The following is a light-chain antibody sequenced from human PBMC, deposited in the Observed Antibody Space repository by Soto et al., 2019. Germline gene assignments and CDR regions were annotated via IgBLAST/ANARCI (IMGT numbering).Light chain of an antibody. CDR1: QSVSGW. Sequence: IRMTLSAVTLSAKKGDTVSVXCLSSQSVSGWLAWYQQKPGEAPKLLIYDASALPRGVPSRFSGSGSGTKFTLTIAILQPDDFAPYCCPHSATLSGPVGQVSNV. CDR2: DAS. V-gene: IGKV1-5*01. J-gene: IGKJ1*01. CDR3: PHSATLSGP.